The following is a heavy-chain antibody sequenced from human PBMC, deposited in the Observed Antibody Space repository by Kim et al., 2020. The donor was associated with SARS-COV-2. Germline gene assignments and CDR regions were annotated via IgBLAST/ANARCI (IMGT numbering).Heavy chain of an antibody. CDR2: INAGNGKT. CDR1: GYTFTSYA. CDR3: ARWSMVRGIHYYYGMDV. D-gene: IGHD3-10*01. V-gene: IGHV1-3*01. Sequence: ASVKVSCKASGYTFTSYAMHWVRQAPGQRLEWMGWINAGNGKTKYSQKFQGRVTITRDTSASTAYMELSSLRSEDTAVYYCARWSMVRGIHYYYGMDVWGQGTTVTVSS. J-gene: IGHJ6*02.